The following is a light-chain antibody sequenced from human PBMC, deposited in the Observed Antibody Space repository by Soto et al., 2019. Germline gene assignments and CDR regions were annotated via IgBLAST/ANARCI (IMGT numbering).Light chain of an antibody. J-gene: IGLJ2*01. CDR1: NIGSKS. CDR2: YDS. V-gene: IGLV3-21*04. Sequence: SYELTQPPSVSVAPGKTARNTCGGNNIGSKSVHWYQQKPGQAPVLVIYYDSDRPSGIPERFSGSNSGNTATLTISRVEAGDEADYYCPVWDSSSDHPVVFGGGTKLTVL. CDR3: PVWDSSSDHPVV.